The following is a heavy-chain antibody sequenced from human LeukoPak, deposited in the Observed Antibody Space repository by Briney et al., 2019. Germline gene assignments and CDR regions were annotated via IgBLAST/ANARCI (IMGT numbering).Heavy chain of an antibody. CDR3: ARDPYSGGYGAYYYYYMDV. CDR1: GFTFSAYN. D-gene: IGHD6-19*01. J-gene: IGHJ6*03. Sequence: GGSLRLSCAASGFTFSAYNMNWVRRTPGKGLEWVSSITTSSTYVFYADSVRGRFTISRDNAENSLYLQMNSLRDEDTAVYYCARDPYSGGYGAYYYYYMDVWGKGTTVTVSS. V-gene: IGHV3-21*01. CDR2: ITTSSTYV.